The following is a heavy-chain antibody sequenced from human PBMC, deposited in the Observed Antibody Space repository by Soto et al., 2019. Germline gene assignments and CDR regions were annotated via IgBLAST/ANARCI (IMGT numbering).Heavy chain of an antibody. V-gene: IGHV3-21*01. Sequence: EVQLVESGGGLVKPGGSLRLSCAASGLTFSSYSMNWVRQAPGKGLEWVSSISSSSSYIYYADSVKGRFTISRDNAKNSLYLQMNSLRAEDTAVYYCAREGWHGMDVWGQGTTVTVSS. CDR3: AREGWHGMDV. J-gene: IGHJ6*02. CDR2: ISSSSSYI. CDR1: GLTFSSYS.